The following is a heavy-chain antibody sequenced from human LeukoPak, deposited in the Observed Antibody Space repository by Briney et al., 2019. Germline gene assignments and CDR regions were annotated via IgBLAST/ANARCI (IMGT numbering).Heavy chain of an antibody. J-gene: IGHJ6*03. CDR3: ARHIGGGIEDMDV. V-gene: IGHV4-59*08. D-gene: IGHD3-16*02. CDR1: GGSIGTYY. CDR2: IYVTGT. Sequence: SETLSLTCTVSGGSIGTYYWSWIRQSPGKGLEWIGYIYVTGTRYNPYLQSRVTISVDRSRNQFFLKMSSVTAADTAVYYCARHIGGGIEDMDVWGRGTKVIVSS.